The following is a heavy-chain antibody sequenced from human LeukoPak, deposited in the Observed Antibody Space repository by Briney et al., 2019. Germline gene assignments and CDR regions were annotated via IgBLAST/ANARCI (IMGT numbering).Heavy chain of an antibody. Sequence: GGSLRLSCAASGFTSSSYAMHWVRQAPGKGLEWVAVISYDGSNKYYADSVKGRFTISRDNSKNTLYLQMNSLRAEDTAVYYCARGPIYGSGSYGFDYWGQGTLVTVSS. D-gene: IGHD3-10*01. CDR3: ARGPIYGSGSYGFDY. J-gene: IGHJ4*02. CDR2: ISYDGSNK. CDR1: GFTSSSYA. V-gene: IGHV3-30*04.